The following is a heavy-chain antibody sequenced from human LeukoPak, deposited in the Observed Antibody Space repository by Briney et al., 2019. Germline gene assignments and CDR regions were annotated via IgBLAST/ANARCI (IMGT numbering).Heavy chain of an antibody. V-gene: IGHV4-4*07. CDR1: GGSISGYY. J-gene: IGHJ4*02. CDR2: IYTGGST. D-gene: IGHD3-22*01. Sequence: SETLSLTCTVSGGSISGYYWTWIRQPAGKGLEWIGRIYTGGSTNYNPSLKSRVTMSLDTSKNQFSLKLSSVTAADTAVYYCARGFSDSSGYYYNYWGQGTLVTVSS. CDR3: ARGFSDSSGYYYNY.